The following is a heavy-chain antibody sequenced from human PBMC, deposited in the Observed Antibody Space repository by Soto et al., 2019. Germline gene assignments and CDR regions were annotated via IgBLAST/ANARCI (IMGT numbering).Heavy chain of an antibody. Sequence: QVQLVQSGAEVKQPGASVKVSCKASGYTFTNYGFTWVRQAPGQGLEWLGWISTYNGNTKYAQKVQGRLTMTIDTSTSTANMELTSLRSDDTALYYCARTTVTASYYYMDVWGKGSTVTVSS. J-gene: IGHJ6*03. CDR3: ARTTVTASYYYMDV. D-gene: IGHD4-17*01. CDR1: GYTFTNYG. V-gene: IGHV1-18*01. CDR2: ISTYNGNT.